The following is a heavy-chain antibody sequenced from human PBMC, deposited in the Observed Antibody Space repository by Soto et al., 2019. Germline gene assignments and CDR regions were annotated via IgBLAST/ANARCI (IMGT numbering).Heavy chain of an antibody. CDR3: ARARGISFGYNYFDH. D-gene: IGHD5-18*01. Sequence: VASVKVSCKASGYTFSSYHMHWVRQAPGQGLEWMGVINPFYGETRYAQKFQGRVTMTRDTSTSTVYMELSSLRSEDTAVYYCARARGISFGYNYFDHWGQGTLVTVS. CDR1: GYTFSSYH. V-gene: IGHV1-46*01. CDR2: INPFYGET. J-gene: IGHJ5*02.